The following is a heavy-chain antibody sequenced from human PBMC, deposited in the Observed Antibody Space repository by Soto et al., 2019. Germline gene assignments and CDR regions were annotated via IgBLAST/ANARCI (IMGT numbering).Heavy chain of an antibody. J-gene: IGHJ5*02. CDR1: GSSITVAY. CDR2: IYNSEFT. V-gene: IGHV4-4*07. Sequence: QVQLQESGPGLVKPSETLSLICSVSGSSITVAYWSWIRQPPGGGLEWIGQIYNSEFTQYNMSLLSRVTLSGDTSRKQFSLILKSVVPTDPAVYYCVRGGSIIYFDPWGQGTMVTVTS. CDR3: VRGGSIIYFDP.